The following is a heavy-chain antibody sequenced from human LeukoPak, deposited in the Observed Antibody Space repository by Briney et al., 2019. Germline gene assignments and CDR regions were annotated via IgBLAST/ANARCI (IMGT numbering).Heavy chain of an antibody. V-gene: IGHV1-24*01. Sequence: APVKVSCKVSGYTLTELSMHWVRQAPGKGLEWMGGFDPEDGETIYAQKFQGRVTMTEDTSTDTAYMELSSLRSEDTAVYYCATSFGMAGTPNFDYWGQGTLVTVSS. D-gene: IGHD6-19*01. CDR1: GYTLTELS. J-gene: IGHJ4*02. CDR3: ATSFGMAGTPNFDY. CDR2: FDPEDGET.